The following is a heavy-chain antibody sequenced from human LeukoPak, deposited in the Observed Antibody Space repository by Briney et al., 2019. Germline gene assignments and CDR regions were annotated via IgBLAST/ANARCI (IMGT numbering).Heavy chain of an antibody. J-gene: IGHJ4*02. D-gene: IGHD3-10*01. V-gene: IGHV4-39*01. Sequence: PSETLSLTCTVSGGSISSSSYYWGWIRQPPGKGLEWIGSIYYSGSTYYNPSLKSRVTISIDTSKNQFSLRLSSMTAPDTAVYYCGRRSGSGSSYSFDYWGQGTLVTVSS. CDR3: GRRSGSGSSYSFDY. CDR2: IYYSGST. CDR1: GGSISSSSYY.